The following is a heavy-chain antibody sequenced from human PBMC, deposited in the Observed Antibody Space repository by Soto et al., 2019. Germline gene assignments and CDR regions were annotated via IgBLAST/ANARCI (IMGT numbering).Heavy chain of an antibody. CDR3: AREYDAFDV. Sequence: QVQLVESGGGVVQPGRSLRLSCAASAFTFSTYAMHWVRQAPGKGLEWVAVISYDGINKYYADSVKGRFTISRDNSKNTLSLQMNSLRHEETAMYYCAREYDAFDVWGQGTMVTVS. CDR1: AFTFSTYA. V-gene: IGHV3-30-3*01. CDR2: ISYDGINK. J-gene: IGHJ3*01.